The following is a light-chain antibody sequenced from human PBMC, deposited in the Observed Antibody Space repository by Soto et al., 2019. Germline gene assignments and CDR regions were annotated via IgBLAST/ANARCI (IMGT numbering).Light chain of an antibody. J-gene: IGKJ2*01. CDR3: QQYDTYFRYT. Sequence: EIVMTQSPATLSVSPGERATLSCRASQSVSSNLAWYQQKPGQAPRLLIYGASTRATGIPARFSGSGSGTEFTLTISSLQSEDFANYYCQQYDTYFRYTCGQGTKLDIK. V-gene: IGKV3-15*01. CDR1: QSVSSN. CDR2: GAS.